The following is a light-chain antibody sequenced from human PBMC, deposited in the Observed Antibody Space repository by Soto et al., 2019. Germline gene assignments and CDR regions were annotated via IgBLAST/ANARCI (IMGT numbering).Light chain of an antibody. J-gene: IGLJ1*01. CDR2: EVS. CDR1: SSDVGGYNY. CDR3: SSYTSSSTLV. V-gene: IGLV2-14*01. Sequence: QSALTQPASVSGSHGQSITISCTGTSSDVGGYNYVSWYQQHPGKAPKLMIHEVSNRPSGVSNRFSGSKSGNTASLTISGRQAEDEADYYCSSYTSSSTLVFGTGTKLTVL.